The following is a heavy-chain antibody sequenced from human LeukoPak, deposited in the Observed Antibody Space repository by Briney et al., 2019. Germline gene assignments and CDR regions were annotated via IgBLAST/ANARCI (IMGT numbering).Heavy chain of an antibody. J-gene: IGHJ4*02. Sequence: PGGSQRLSCAASGFTFSSYSMNWVRQAPGKGVEWVSSISSSSSYIYYADSVKGRFTISRDNAKNTVYLQMDSLRAEDTAVYYCARGYCTSSNCLSRFADYWGQGTLVTVST. CDR1: GFTFSSYS. D-gene: IGHD2-2*01. CDR3: ARGYCTSSNCLSRFADY. CDR2: ISSSSSYI. V-gene: IGHV3-21*01.